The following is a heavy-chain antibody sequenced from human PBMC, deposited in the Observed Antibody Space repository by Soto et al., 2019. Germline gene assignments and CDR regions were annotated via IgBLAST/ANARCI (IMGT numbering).Heavy chain of an antibody. J-gene: IGHJ4*02. CDR1: GFIFSSYG. CDR3: VRQGVNSDFDY. CDR2: VWYDGSNK. V-gene: IGHV3-33*01. Sequence: QVQLVESGGGVVQPGRSLRLSCAASGFIFSSYGMHWVRQAPGKGLEWVAVVWYDGSNKYYADSVKGRFTISRDNSKNTVSLEMNSLRAEDTAVYYCVRQGVNSDFDYWGQGTLVTVSS. D-gene: IGHD2-8*01.